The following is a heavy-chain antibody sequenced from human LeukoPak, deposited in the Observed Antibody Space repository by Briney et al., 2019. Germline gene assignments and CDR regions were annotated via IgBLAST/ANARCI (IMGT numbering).Heavy chain of an antibody. CDR2: MNPNSGNT. D-gene: IGHD6-13*01. CDR1: GYTFTSYD. CDR3: ARGGGLAAPGGNWFDP. Sequence: ASVKVSCKASGYTFTSYDINWVRQATGQGLEWMGWMNPNSGNTGYAQKFQGRVTMTRNTSISAAYMELSSLRSEDTAVYYCARGGGLAAPGGNWFDPWGQGTLVTVSS. J-gene: IGHJ5*02. V-gene: IGHV1-8*01.